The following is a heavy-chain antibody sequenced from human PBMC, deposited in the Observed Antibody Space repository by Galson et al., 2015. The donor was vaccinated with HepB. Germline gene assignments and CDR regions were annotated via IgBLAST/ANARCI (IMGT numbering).Heavy chain of an antibody. CDR2: ISYDGSNK. Sequence: SLRLSCAASGFTFSSYGMHWVRQAPGKGLEWVAVISYDGSNKYYADSVKGRFTISRDNSKNTLYMQMNSLRAEDTAVYYCAKSAHYDILTGYVRGGLLDYWGQGTLVTVSS. J-gene: IGHJ4*02. CDR3: AKSAHYDILTGYVRGGLLDY. CDR1: GFTFSSYG. V-gene: IGHV3-30*18. D-gene: IGHD3-9*01.